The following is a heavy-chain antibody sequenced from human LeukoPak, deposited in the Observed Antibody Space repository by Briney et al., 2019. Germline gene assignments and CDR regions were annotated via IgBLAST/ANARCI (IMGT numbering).Heavy chain of an antibody. CDR2: IKQDGSNK. CDR3: ARDQGRKDDY. Sequence: PGGSLRLSCAASGFTFGSYGMSWVRQAPGKGLEWVANIKQDGSNKDYVDSVKGRFTISRDNAKNSLYLQMNSLRAEDTAAYYCARDQGRKDDYSGQGTLVTVSS. V-gene: IGHV3-7*01. CDR1: GFTFGSYG. J-gene: IGHJ4*02.